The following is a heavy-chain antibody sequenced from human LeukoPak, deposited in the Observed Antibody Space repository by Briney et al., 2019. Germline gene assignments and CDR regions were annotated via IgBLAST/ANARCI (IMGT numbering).Heavy chain of an antibody. CDR1: GYTFTSYG. CDR3: ARGLITMVRGVINLDAFDI. Sequence: ASVKVSCKASGYTFTSYGISWVRQAPGKGLEWMGWISGYNGNTNYAQKLQGRVTMTTDTSTSTVYMELRSLRSDDTAVYYCARGLITMVRGVINLDAFDIWGQGTMVTVSS. CDR2: ISGYNGNT. J-gene: IGHJ3*02. D-gene: IGHD3-10*01. V-gene: IGHV1-18*01.